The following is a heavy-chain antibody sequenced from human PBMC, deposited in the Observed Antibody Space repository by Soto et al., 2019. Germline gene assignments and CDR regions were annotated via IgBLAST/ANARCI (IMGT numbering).Heavy chain of an antibody. V-gene: IGHV3-30-3*01. CDR3: AREDLSIVVVIAPDAFDI. J-gene: IGHJ3*02. Sequence: QVQLVESGGGVVQPGRSLRLSCAASGFTFSSYAMHWVRQAPGKGLEWVAVISYDGSNKYYADSVKGRFTISRDNSKNTLYLQMNSLRAEDTAVYYCAREDLSIVVVIAPDAFDIWGQGTMVTVSS. D-gene: IGHD3-22*01. CDR2: ISYDGSNK. CDR1: GFTFSSYA.